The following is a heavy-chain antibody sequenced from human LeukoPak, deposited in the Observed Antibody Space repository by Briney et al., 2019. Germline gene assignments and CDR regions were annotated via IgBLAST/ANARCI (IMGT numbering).Heavy chain of an antibody. Sequence: GASVKVSCKVSGYTLTELSMHWVRQAPGQGLEWMGWISAYNGNTNYAQKLQGRVTMTTDTSTSTAYMELRSLRSDDTAVYYCARNYGEGAFDIWGQGTMVTVSS. J-gene: IGHJ3*02. CDR1: GYTLTELS. D-gene: IGHD4-17*01. CDR3: ARNYGEGAFDI. V-gene: IGHV1-18*01. CDR2: ISAYNGNT.